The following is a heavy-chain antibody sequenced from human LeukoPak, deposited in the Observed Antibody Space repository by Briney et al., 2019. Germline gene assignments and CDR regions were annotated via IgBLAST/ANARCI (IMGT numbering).Heavy chain of an antibody. Sequence: ASVKVSCKASGYTFTGYYMHWVRQAPGQGLEWMGRINPNSGGTNYAQKFQGRVTMTRDTSISTAYMELSSLRSEDTAVYYCARDRCSGGSCYHDAFDIWGQGTMVTVSS. CDR3: ARDRCSGGSCYHDAFDI. CDR1: GYTFTGYY. J-gene: IGHJ3*02. CDR2: INPNSGGT. V-gene: IGHV1-2*06. D-gene: IGHD2-15*01.